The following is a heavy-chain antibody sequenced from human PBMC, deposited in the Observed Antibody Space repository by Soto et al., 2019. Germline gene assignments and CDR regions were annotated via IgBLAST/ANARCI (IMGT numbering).Heavy chain of an antibody. Sequence: ASVKVSCKASGGSFGKSAINWVRQTPGQGLEWLGGFIPVYRTLNYAQKFQGRVTITADESTGTAYMTLSSLASDDTAVYYCATGVIWIGYFTVDSWAQGTRVTVSS. CDR1: GGSFGKSA. CDR3: ATGVIWIGYFTVDS. V-gene: IGHV1-69*13. D-gene: IGHD3-3*01. CDR2: FIPVYRTL. J-gene: IGHJ4*02.